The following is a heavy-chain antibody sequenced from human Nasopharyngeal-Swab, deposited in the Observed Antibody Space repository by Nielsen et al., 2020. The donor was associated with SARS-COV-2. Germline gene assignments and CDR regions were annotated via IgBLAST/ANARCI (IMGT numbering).Heavy chain of an antibody. D-gene: IGHD4-17*01. CDR2: ISSSGNTL. Sequence: GGSLRLSCAASGFTFSSYEMNWVRQAPGKGLEWASYISSSGNTLYYADSVKGRFTVSRDNAKNSLFLHLGSLRAEDTAVYYCAREGYGDSSFYFDYWGQGTLVTVSS. CDR1: GFTFSSYE. J-gene: IGHJ4*02. V-gene: IGHV3-48*03. CDR3: AREGYGDSSFYFDY.